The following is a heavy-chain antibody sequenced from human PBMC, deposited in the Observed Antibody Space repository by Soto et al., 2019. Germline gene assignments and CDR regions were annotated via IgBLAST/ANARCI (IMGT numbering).Heavy chain of an antibody. CDR1: GYTFTSYD. V-gene: IGHV1-8*01. D-gene: IGHD6-19*01. Sequence: GASVKVSCKASGYTFTSYDINWVRQATGQGLEWMGWMNPNSGNTGYAQKFQGRVTMTRNTSISTAYMELSSLRSEDTAVYYCARDRVAVAGSLLLYGMDVWGQGTTVTVSS. CDR2: MNPNSGNT. J-gene: IGHJ6*02. CDR3: ARDRVAVAGSLLLYGMDV.